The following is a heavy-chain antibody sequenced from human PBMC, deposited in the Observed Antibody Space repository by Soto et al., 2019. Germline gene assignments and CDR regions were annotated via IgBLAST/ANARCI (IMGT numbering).Heavy chain of an antibody. CDR3: AKGGPDAFCGGGRCYFES. V-gene: IGHV3-9*01. CDR2: ITWNGKIT. D-gene: IGHD2-21*01. CDR1: GFTFDDFA. Sequence: EVHLVDSGGGLGQPGRSLSLSCAASGFTFDDFAMHWVRRVPGKGLGWVSSITWNGKITCYADFVKGRFIISRDNAKNSLYLQMNSLRREDTALYYCAKGGPDAFCGGGRCYFESWGQGTQVTVSS. J-gene: IGHJ4*02.